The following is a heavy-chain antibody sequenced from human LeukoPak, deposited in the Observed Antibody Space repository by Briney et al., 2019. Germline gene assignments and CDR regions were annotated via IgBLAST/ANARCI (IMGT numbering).Heavy chain of an antibody. J-gene: IGHJ4*02. Sequence: ASVKVSCKASGGTFSSYAISWVRQAPGQGLEWMGGIIPIFGTANYAQKFQGRVTITTDESTITAYMELSSLRSEDTAVYYCARAGLEWLLYYFDYWGQGTLVTVSS. CDR2: IIPIFGTA. D-gene: IGHD3-3*01. V-gene: IGHV1-69*05. CDR1: GGTFSSYA. CDR3: ARAGLEWLLYYFDY.